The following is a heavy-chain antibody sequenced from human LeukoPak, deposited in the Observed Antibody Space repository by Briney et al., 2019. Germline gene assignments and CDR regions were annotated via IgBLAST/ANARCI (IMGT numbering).Heavy chain of an antibody. J-gene: IGHJ4*02. Sequence: SETLSLTCAVSGYSISIGYYCGRIRQPPGKGLEWIGSIYYSGNTYDNPSLKSRLAISLDTSKNQFSLKLSSVAASDTAVYYCARHRLYDTTGYYYDFDYWGQGTLVTVSS. V-gene: IGHV4-38-2*01. CDR2: IYYSGNT. CDR3: ARHRLYDTTGYYYDFDY. D-gene: IGHD3-22*01. CDR1: GYSISIGYY.